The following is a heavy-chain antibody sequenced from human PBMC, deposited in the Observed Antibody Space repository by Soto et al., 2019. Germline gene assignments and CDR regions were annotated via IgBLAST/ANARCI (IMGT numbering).Heavy chain of an antibody. Sequence: GSLRLSCAASGFTFSSYAMSWVRQAPGKGLEWVSAISGSGGSTYYADSVKGRFTISRDNSKNTLYLQMNSLRAEDTAVYYCAKGTSYYDFWSGSQGDTWFDPWGQGTLVTVSS. CDR1: GFTFSSYA. D-gene: IGHD3-3*01. V-gene: IGHV3-23*01. CDR2: ISGSGGST. CDR3: AKGTSYYDFWSGSQGDTWFDP. J-gene: IGHJ5*02.